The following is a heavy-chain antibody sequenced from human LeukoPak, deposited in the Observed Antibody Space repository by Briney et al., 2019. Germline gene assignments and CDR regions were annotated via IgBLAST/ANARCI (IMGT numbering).Heavy chain of an antibody. J-gene: IGHJ5*02. Sequence: SETLSLTCTVSGGSISSSSYYWGWIRQPPGKGLEWIGSIYYSGSTYYNPSLKSRVTISVDTSKNQFSLKLSSVTAADTAVYYCARDFRGQYGGNSEWFDPWGQGTLVTVSS. CDR2: IYYSGST. CDR3: ARDFRGQYGGNSEWFDP. V-gene: IGHV4-39*07. D-gene: IGHD4-23*01. CDR1: GGSISSSSYY.